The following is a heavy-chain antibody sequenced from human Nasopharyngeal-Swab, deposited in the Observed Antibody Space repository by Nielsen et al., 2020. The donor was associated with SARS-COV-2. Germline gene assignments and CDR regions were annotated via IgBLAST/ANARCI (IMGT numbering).Heavy chain of an antibody. CDR3: ARGVETIHH. CDR1: GFSFSEYY. D-gene: IGHD5-24*01. CDR2: ISSSGSIT. J-gene: IGHJ1*01. V-gene: IGHV3-11*04. Sequence: GGSLRLSCAASGFSFSEYYMIWIRQAPGKGLEWISDISSSGSITHYADSMKGRFTISRDNAKKSLYLQMNSLRAEDTAVYYCARGVETIHHWGQGSLVTVSS.